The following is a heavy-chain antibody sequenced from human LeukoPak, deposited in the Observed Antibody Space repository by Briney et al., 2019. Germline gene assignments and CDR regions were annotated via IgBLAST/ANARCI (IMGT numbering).Heavy chain of an antibody. CDR3: ARGDTVGATVNY. CDR1: GFSVSSSY. Sequence: GGSLRLSCAASGFSVSSSYMSWVRQAPGRGLEWVSVISGSGSSTYYADSVKGGFTISRDNSKNTLYLQMNSLRAEDTAVYYCARGDTVGATVNYWGQGTLVTVSS. D-gene: IGHD1-26*01. J-gene: IGHJ4*02. V-gene: IGHV3-66*03. CDR2: ISGSGSST.